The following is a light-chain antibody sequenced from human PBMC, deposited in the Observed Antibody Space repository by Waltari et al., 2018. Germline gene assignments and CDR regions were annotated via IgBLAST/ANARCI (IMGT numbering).Light chain of an antibody. CDR2: EVN. J-gene: IGLJ2*01. CDR3: CSYAGSVI. CDR1: SSDIGSYNL. V-gene: IGLV2-23*02. Sequence: QSALTQPASVSGSPGQSITISCTGTSSDIGSYNLVSWYQQHPDKAPRLMMYEVNKRPSGVSNRFSGSKSGNTASLTISGRQAEDEADYYCCSYAGSVIFGGGTKLTVL.